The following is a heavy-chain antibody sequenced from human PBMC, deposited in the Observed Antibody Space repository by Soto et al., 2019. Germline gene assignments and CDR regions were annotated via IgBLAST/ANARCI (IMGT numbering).Heavy chain of an antibody. CDR3: ARGVPGIAAAGAFDI. CDR1: GGSISSYY. D-gene: IGHD6-13*01. Sequence: QVQLQESGPGLVKPSETLSLTCTVSGGSISSYYWSWIRQPPGKGLEWIGYIYYSGGTNYNPSLKSRVTISVDTSKNQFSLKLSSVTAADTAVYYCARGVPGIAAAGAFDIWGQGTMVTVSS. CDR2: IYYSGGT. J-gene: IGHJ3*02. V-gene: IGHV4-59*01.